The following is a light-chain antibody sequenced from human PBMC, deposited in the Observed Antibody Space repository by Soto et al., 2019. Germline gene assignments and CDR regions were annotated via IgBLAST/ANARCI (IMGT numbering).Light chain of an antibody. Sequence: EVVLTQSPATLSSSPGESVTLSCRASQSINTYLAWYQQKPGQAHRLLIYAASYRAAGIPSRFSGSGPGTDFTLTISSLEPADFAIYHCQQRSNWPLSFGGGTKVEI. J-gene: IGKJ4*01. CDR3: QQRSNWPLS. V-gene: IGKV3-11*01. CDR2: AAS. CDR1: QSINTY.